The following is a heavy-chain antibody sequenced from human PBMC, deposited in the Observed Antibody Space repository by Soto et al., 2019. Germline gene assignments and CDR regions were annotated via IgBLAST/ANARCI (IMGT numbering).Heavy chain of an antibody. V-gene: IGHV3-23*01. CDR3: AKSRIIVVPAAPDY. Sequence: EVQLLESGGGLVQPGGSLRLSCAASGFTFSSYVMTWVRQAPGKGLEWVSSISGSGDGPSYADSVRGRFTISSDNSKNTLYRQMNSLRAEDTAVYYCAKSRIIVVPAAPDYWGQGTLVTVSS. CDR2: ISGSGDGP. CDR1: GFTFSSYV. D-gene: IGHD2-2*01. J-gene: IGHJ4*02.